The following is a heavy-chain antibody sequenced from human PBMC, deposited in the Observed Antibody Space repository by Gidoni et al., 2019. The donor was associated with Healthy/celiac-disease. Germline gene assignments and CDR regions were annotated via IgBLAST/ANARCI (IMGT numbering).Heavy chain of an antibody. V-gene: IGHV1-69*17. CDR1: GGIFSSYA. CDR3: ARAPLRGRAPGWGGWSDP. Sequence: QVQLVQSGAEVKKPGSSVKVSCTASGGIFSSYAISWVRQAPGQGLEWMGGIIPIFGIANYAQKFQGRVTITADKFTTTADMELSSLRFEDTAVYYCARAPLRGRAPGWGGWSDPWGQGTLVTVSS. J-gene: IGHJ5*02. D-gene: IGHD3-16*01. CDR2: IIPIFGIA.